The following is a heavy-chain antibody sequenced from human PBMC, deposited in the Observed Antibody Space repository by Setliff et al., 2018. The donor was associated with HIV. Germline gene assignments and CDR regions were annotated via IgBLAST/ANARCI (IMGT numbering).Heavy chain of an antibody. D-gene: IGHD5-18*01. CDR3: ARGYSYGYRIDY. CDR1: GFTFSNYW. CDR2: VNSDGTNT. V-gene: IGHV3-74*01. J-gene: IGHJ4*02. Sequence: GESLKISCAASGFTFSNYWMHWVRQAPGKGLVWVSRVNSDGTNTTYADSVKGRFTISRDNAKKTLFLQMDSLKGEDTAVYYCARGYSYGYRIDYWGQGTLVTVSS.